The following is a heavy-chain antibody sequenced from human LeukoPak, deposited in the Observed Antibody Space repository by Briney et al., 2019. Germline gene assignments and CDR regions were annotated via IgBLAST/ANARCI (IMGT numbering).Heavy chain of an antibody. Sequence: GGSLRLSCAASGFTFSNAWMSWVRQAPGKGLEWDGRIKSKTDGGTTDYAAPVKGRFTISRDDSKNTLYLQMNSLKTEDTAVYYCTTDAYYYDSSGSVVPFDIWGQGTMVTVSS. V-gene: IGHV3-15*01. CDR1: GFTFSNAW. D-gene: IGHD3-22*01. J-gene: IGHJ3*02. CDR3: TTDAYYYDSSGSVVPFDI. CDR2: IKSKTDGGTT.